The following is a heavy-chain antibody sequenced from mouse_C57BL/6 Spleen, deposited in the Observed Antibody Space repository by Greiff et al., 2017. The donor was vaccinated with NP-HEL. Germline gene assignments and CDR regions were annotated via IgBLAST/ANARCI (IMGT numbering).Heavy chain of an antibody. Sequence: VQLQQSGPELVKPGASVKISCKASGYAFSSSWMNWVKQRPGKGLEWIGRIYPGDGDTNYNGKFKGKATLTADKSSSTAYMQLSSLTSEDSAVYFCARWGTTVVEMDYWGQGTSVTVSS. V-gene: IGHV1-82*01. CDR3: ARWGTTVVEMDY. D-gene: IGHD1-1*01. CDR1: GYAFSSSW. CDR2: IYPGDGDT. J-gene: IGHJ4*01.